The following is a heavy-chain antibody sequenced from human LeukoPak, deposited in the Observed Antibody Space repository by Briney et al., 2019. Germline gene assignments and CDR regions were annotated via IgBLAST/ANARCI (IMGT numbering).Heavy chain of an antibody. J-gene: IGHJ4*02. CDR1: GYSISSGYY. CDR3: ARDRGPAAAIFDY. V-gene: IGHV4-38-2*02. CDR2: IYHSGST. Sequence: SETLSLTCTVSGYSISSGYYWGWIRQPPEEGLEWIGSIYHSGSTYYNPSLKSRVTISVDTSKNQFSLKLSSVTAADTAVYYCARDRGPAAAIFDYWGQGTLVTVSS. D-gene: IGHD2-2*01.